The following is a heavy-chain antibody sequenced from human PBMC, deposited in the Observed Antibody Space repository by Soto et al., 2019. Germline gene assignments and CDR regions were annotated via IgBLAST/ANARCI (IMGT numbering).Heavy chain of an antibody. CDR3: ARAIYQRQRRGGWFDP. V-gene: IGHV3-48*03. CDR1: GFTFSSYE. J-gene: IGHJ5*02. CDR2: ISSSGSTI. D-gene: IGHD2-2*01. Sequence: GGSLRLSCAASGFTFSSYEMNWVRQAPGKGLEWVSYISSSGSTIYYADSVKGRFTISRDNAKNSLYLQMNSLRAEDTAVYYCARAIYQRQRRGGWFDPWGQGTLVTVSS.